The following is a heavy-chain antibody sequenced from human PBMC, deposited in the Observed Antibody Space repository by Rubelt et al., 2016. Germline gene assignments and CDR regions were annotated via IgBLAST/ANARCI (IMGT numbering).Heavy chain of an antibody. CDR3: AREEGWQQPIGY. V-gene: IGHV4-59*01. CDR1: GGSISTFY. CDR2: LSNGGST. Sequence: VSGGSISTFYWTWIRQPPGRGLEWIGHLSNGGSTNYNPSLKSRVTMSVDTSKTQFSLTLTSLTAADTAVYYCAREEGWQQPIGYWGQGALVTVSS. D-gene: IGHD6-13*01. J-gene: IGHJ4*01.